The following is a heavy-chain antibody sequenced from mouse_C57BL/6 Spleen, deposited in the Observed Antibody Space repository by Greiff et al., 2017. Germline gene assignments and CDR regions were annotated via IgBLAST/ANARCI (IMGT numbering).Heavy chain of an antibody. CDR2: IDPEDGDT. CDR1: GFNIKDYY. V-gene: IGHV14-1*01. CDR3: TIITTVVATPWYFDV. Sequence: EVKLMESGAELVRPGASVKLSCTASGFNIKDYYMHWVKQRPEQGLEWIGRIDPEDGDTEYAPKFQGKATMTADTSSNTAYLQLSSLTSEDTAVYYCTIITTVVATPWYFDVWGTGTTVTVSS. J-gene: IGHJ1*03. D-gene: IGHD1-1*01.